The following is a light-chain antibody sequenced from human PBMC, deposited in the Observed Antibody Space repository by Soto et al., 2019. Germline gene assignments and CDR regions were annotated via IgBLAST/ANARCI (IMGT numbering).Light chain of an antibody. Sequence: EIVMTQSPASLSVSPGERATLSCWASQSVRRNLAWYQQRPGQPPRLVLYGASTRASRVPARFTGSGSGTEFSLTISSPQSEDFAVYYCQHYDAWPYSFGQGTKLEMK. CDR1: QSVRRN. J-gene: IGKJ2*03. V-gene: IGKV3-15*01. CDR3: QHYDAWPYS. CDR2: GAS.